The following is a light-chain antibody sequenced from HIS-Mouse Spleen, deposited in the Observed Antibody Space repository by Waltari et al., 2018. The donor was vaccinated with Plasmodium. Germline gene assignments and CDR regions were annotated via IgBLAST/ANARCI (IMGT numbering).Light chain of an antibody. V-gene: IGLV3-10*01. CDR1: ALPKKY. CDR2: EDS. Sequence: SYELTQPPSVSVSPGQTARITCSGDALPKKYAYWSQQKSGQAPVLVIYEDSKRPSGIPYRFAGSSAGTMATLTISGAQVEDEADYYCYSTDSSGNHRVFGGGTKLTVL. CDR3: YSTDSSGNHRV. J-gene: IGLJ3*02.